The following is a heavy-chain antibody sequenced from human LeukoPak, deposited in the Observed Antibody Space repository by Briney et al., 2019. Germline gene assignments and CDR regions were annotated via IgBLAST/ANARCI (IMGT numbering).Heavy chain of an antibody. J-gene: IGHJ6*03. CDR2: TWYDGSNK. CDR3: AKEDYYGSGSYLHYYYYMDV. D-gene: IGHD3-10*01. CDR1: GFTFSSYG. V-gene: IGHV3-33*06. Sequence: GGSLRLSCAASGFTFSSYGMHWVRQAPGKGLEWVAVTWYDGSNKYYADSVKGRFTISRDNSKNTLYLQMNSLRAEDTAVYYCAKEDYYGSGSYLHYYYYMDVWGKGTTVTVSS.